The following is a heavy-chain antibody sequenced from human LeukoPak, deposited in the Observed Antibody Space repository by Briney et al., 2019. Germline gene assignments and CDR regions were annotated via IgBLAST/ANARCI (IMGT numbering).Heavy chain of an antibody. D-gene: IGHD2-2*01. J-gene: IGHJ4*02. V-gene: IGHV1-69*06. CDR3: ARDFCSTSCNLGY. CDR1: GYTFTSYG. CDR2: IIPIFGTA. Sequence: ASVKVSCKASGYTFTSYGISWVRQAPGQGLEWMGGIIPIFGTANYAQKFQGRVTITADKSTSTAYMELSSLRSEDTAVYYCARDFCSTSCNLGYWGQGTLVTVSS.